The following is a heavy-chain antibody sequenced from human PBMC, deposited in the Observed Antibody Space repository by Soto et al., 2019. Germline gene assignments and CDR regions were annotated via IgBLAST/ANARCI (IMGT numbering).Heavy chain of an antibody. CDR1: GGTFSSYA. CDR3: ARDPGPLGYYDSSGLAAFDI. V-gene: IGHV1-69*06. Sequence: QVQLVQSGAEVKKPGSSVKVSCKASGGTFSSYAISWVRQAPGQGLEWMGGIIPIFGTANYAQKFQGRVTITADKSTSTAYMELSTLRSEDTAVYYCARDPGPLGYYDSSGLAAFDIWGQGTMVTVSS. D-gene: IGHD3-22*01. CDR2: IIPIFGTA. J-gene: IGHJ3*02.